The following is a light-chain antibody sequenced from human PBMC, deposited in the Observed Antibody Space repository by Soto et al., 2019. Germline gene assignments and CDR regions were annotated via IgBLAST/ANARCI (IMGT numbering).Light chain of an antibody. J-gene: IGKJ1*01. CDR1: QSLRSS. CDR3: QQYNNWPQT. CDR2: DAA. V-gene: IGKV3-15*01. Sequence: ETMMTQSPDTLSVSLGERATLSCRASQSLRSSLAWYQQKPGQAPRLLIYDAATRATGIPARLSGSGSGTDFTLTISGLQSEDFAVDYCQQYNNWPQTFGQGTKVDI.